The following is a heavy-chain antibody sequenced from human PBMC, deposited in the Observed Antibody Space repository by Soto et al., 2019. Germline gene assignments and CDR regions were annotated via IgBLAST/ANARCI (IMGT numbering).Heavy chain of an antibody. CDR2: INHSGST. CDR3: VREDSYGWSGESLDV. CDR1: GGSFSGYY. V-gene: IGHV4-34*01. D-gene: IGHD6-19*01. J-gene: IGHJ6*02. Sequence: SETLSLTCAVYGGSFSGYYWSWIRQPPGKGLEWIGEINHSGSTNYNPSLKSRVTISVDTSKNQFSLKLSSVTAADTAVYYFVREDSYGWSGESLDVWGQGTTVTVSS.